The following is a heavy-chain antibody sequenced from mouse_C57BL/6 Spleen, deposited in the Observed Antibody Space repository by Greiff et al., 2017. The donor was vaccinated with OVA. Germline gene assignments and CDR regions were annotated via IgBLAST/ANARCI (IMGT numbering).Heavy chain of an antibody. J-gene: IGHJ2*01. V-gene: IGHV7-3*01. CDR2: IRNKANGYTT. CDR3: ARSSLFYFDY. D-gene: IGHD2-3*01. CDR1: GFTLTDYY. Sequence: EVHLVESGGGLVQPGGSLSLSCAASGFTLTDYYMSWVRQPPGKALEWLGFIRNKANGYTTEYSASVKGRFTISRDNSQSILYLQMNALRAEDSATYYCARSSLFYFDYWGQGTTLTVSS.